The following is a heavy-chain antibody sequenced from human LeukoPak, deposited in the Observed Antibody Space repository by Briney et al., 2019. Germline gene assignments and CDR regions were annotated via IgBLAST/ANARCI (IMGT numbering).Heavy chain of an antibody. V-gene: IGHV3-21*06. J-gene: IGHJ4*02. Sequence: PGGSLRLSCAASGFTFSDYWMHWVRQAPGKGLEWVSSISSSAISIYYADSLRGRFTISRDNAKNFLYLQMNSLRAEDTAVYYCAREYDVLTAGLDFWGQGTLVTVSS. D-gene: IGHD3/OR15-3a*01. CDR2: ISSSAISI. CDR3: AREYDVLTAGLDF. CDR1: GFTFSDYW.